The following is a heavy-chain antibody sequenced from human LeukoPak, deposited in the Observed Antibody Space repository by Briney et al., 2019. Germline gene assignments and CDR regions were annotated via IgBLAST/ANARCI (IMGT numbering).Heavy chain of an antibody. CDR2: LVYDERS. D-gene: IGHD6-19*01. CDR1: GFPFSSYG. CDR3: ARDLSAAFDF. Sequence: GGSLRLSCAASGFPFSSYGMHWVRQAPGKGLEWVARLVYDERSDYANSVKGRFSISRDNSKNTLFLDMSDLRVEDTAVYYCARDLSAAFDFWGQGVLVTVFS. J-gene: IGHJ4*02. V-gene: IGHV3-33*05.